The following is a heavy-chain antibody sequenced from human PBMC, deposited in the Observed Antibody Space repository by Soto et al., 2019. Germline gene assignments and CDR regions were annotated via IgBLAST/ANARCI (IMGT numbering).Heavy chain of an antibody. V-gene: IGHV3-30-3*01. Sequence: PGGSLRLSCAASGFTFSSYAMHWVRQAPGKGLEWVAVISYDGSNKYYADSVKGRFTLSRDNSKNTLYLQMNSLRAEDTAVYYCARDRRYYYDNSGPLDYWGQGTLVTVSS. CDR2: ISYDGSNK. D-gene: IGHD3-22*01. CDR1: GFTFSSYA. CDR3: ARDRRYYYDNSGPLDY. J-gene: IGHJ4*02.